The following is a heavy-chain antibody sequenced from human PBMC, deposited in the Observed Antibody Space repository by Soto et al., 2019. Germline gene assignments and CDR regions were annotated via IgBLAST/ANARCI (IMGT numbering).Heavy chain of an antibody. J-gene: IGHJ5*02. Sequence: SETLSLTCTVSGGSISKYYWSWIRQSPGKGLEWIGYIYYSGSTNYNPSLKSRVTISVDTSKNQFSLKLSSVTAADTAVYYCARDTGDFWSGPLNWFDPWGQGTLVTVSS. V-gene: IGHV4-59*01. CDR1: GGSISKYY. CDR3: ARDTGDFWSGPLNWFDP. CDR2: IYYSGST. D-gene: IGHD3-3*01.